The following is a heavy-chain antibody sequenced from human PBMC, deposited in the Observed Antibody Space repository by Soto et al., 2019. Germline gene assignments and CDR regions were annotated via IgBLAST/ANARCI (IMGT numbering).Heavy chain of an antibody. V-gene: IGHV4-31*03. J-gene: IGHJ4*02. CDR2: IYYSGST. CDR1: GGSISSGGYY. Sequence: SETLSLTCTVSGGSISSGGYYWSWIRQHPGKGLEWIGYIYYSGSTYYNPSLKSRVTISVDTSNNQFSLKLSSVTAEDTAVYYCAKENSLNFDYWGQGTLVTVSS. CDR3: AKENSLNFDY.